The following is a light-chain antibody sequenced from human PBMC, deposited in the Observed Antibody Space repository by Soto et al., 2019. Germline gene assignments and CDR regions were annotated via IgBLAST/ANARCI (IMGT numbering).Light chain of an antibody. CDR1: QDINSR. J-gene: IGKJ1*01. V-gene: IGKV1-12*01. Sequence: DIQMTQSPSSVPASVGDTVTITCRASQDINSRLAWFQQQPGRPPKYVIQAATMLQSGFPSRFAGSGSGRDFTLTIHTLQPEDSATYYCLQVPNFPPTSGQGTKVDIK. CDR2: AAT. CDR3: LQVPNFPPT.